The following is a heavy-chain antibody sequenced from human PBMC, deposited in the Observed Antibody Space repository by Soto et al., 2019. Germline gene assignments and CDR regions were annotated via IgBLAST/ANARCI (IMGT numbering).Heavy chain of an antibody. CDR3: ARGGEFDSSNYLDE. J-gene: IGHJ4*02. CDR2: INPGNGNT. D-gene: IGHD3-22*01. V-gene: IGHV1-3*01. CDR1: GYTFTSYG. Sequence: GASVKVSCKASGYTFTSYGINWVRQAPGRGLEWMGWINPGNGNTKYSQQFQGRVIIDRDTSASTAYMELSSLRSEDTAVYYCARGGEFDSSNYLDEWGLATLVTVSS.